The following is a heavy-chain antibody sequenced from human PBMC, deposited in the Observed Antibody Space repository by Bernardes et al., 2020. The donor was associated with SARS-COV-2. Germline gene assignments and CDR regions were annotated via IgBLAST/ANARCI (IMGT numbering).Heavy chain of an antibody. CDR1: GFSVSSYW. J-gene: IGHJ3*02. Sequence: GAYLKSSCHGSGFSVSSYWIGWVGNKPGKGLEWMGIIYPSDSNTIYSPSFEGQVTISADKSISTAYLQWSSLKASDTAMYYCARRYGSGNYHNHRNAFDIWGQGTMGTVSS. D-gene: IGHD3-10*01. CDR3: ARRYGSGNYHNHRNAFDI. CDR2: IYPSDSNT. V-gene: IGHV5-51*01.